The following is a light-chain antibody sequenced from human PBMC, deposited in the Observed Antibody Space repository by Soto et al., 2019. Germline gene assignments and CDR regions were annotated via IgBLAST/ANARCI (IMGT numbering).Light chain of an antibody. J-gene: IGKJ5*01. CDR2: GAS. V-gene: IGKV3-20*01. CDR1: QSVSISY. CDR3: QQYGSSPIT. Sequence: EIVLTRSPGTLSLSPGERATLSCRASQSVSISYLAWYQQKPGQAPRLLIYGASSRATGIPDRFSGSGSGTDFPLTISRLEPEDFEVYYCQQYGSSPITFGQGTRLEIK.